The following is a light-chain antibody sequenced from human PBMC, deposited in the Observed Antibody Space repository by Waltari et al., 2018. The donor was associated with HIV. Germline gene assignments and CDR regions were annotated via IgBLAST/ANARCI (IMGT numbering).Light chain of an antibody. V-gene: IGKV3-11*01. Sequence: EIVLTQSPATLSLSPGERATLPCRASQSVSSYLAWYQQKPGQAPRLLIYDASNRATGIPARFSGSGSGTDFTLTISSLEPEDFAVYYCQQRSNWPRSFGQGTKLEIK. CDR3: QQRSNWPRS. J-gene: IGKJ2*03. CDR2: DAS. CDR1: QSVSSY.